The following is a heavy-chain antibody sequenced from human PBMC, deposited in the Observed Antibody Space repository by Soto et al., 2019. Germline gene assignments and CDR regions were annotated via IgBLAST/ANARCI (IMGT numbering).Heavy chain of an antibody. J-gene: IGHJ3*02. CDR1: GYTFTSYD. D-gene: IGHD2-15*01. Sequence: ASVKVSCKASGYTFTSYDINWVRQATGQGLEWMGWMNPNSGNTGYAQKFQGRVTMTRNTSISTAYMELSSLRSEDTAVYYCAISGGMVAATSSDVFDIWGQGTMVTVSS. CDR3: AISGGMVAATSSDVFDI. CDR2: MNPNSGNT. V-gene: IGHV1-8*01.